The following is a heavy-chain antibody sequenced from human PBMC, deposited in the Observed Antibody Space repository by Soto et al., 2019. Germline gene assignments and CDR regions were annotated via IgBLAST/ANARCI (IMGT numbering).Heavy chain of an antibody. V-gene: IGHV5-10-1*01. CDR3: ARHITTYYGSGPFDS. CDR2: IDPSDSYT. J-gene: IGHJ4*02. CDR1: GYTFTSYW. D-gene: IGHD3-10*01. Sequence: PGESLKISCKGSGYTFTSYWITWVRQMPGKGLEWMGRIDPSDSYTNYSPSFQGHVTISADKSISTAYLQWSSLKASDTAMYYCARHITTYYGSGPFDSWGQGTLVTVSS.